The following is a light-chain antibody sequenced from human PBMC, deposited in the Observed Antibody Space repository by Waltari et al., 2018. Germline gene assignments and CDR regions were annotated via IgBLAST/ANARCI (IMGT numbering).Light chain of an antibody. CDR1: QGIRNE. CDR3: QQHDRQPYT. Sequence: IQMTQSPSSLSASVGDRVTITCRASQGIRNELAWYQQKPGKAPKVLIYGASNLETGVPSRFSGSGSGTLFTFTISSLQPEDIATYYCQQHDRQPYTFGQGNELESK. CDR2: GAS. V-gene: IGKV1-33*01. J-gene: IGKJ2*01.